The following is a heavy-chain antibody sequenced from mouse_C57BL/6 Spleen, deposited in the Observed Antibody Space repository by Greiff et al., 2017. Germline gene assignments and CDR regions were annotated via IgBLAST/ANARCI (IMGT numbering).Heavy chain of an antibody. J-gene: IGHJ3*01. Sequence: VQLKQSGGGLVKPGGSLKLSCAASGFTFSDYGMHWVRQAPEKGLEWVAYISSGSSTIYYADTVKGRFTISRDNAKNTLFLQMTSLRSEDTAMYYCARPNSSAWFAYWGQGTLVNVSA. V-gene: IGHV5-17*01. CDR1: GFTFSDYG. CDR3: ARPNSSAWFAY. D-gene: IGHD3-1*01. CDR2: ISSGSSTI.